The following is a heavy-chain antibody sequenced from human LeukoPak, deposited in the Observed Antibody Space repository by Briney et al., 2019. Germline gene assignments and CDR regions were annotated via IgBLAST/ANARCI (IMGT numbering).Heavy chain of an antibody. CDR3: AKTGYSSGWYRIWDY. J-gene: IGHJ4*02. CDR1: GFTFSSFE. V-gene: IGHV3-23*01. D-gene: IGHD6-19*01. Sequence: GGSLRLSCAASGFTFSSFEMSWVRQTPGKGLEWVSAISGSGGSAYYADSVKGRFTISRDNSRNSLSLQMNSLRAEDTALYYCAKTGYSSGWYRIWDYWGQGTLVTVSS. CDR2: ISGSGGSA.